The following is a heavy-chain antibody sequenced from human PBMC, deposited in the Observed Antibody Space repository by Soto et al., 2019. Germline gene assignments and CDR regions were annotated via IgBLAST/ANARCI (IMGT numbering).Heavy chain of an antibody. CDR1: GFTFSNYW. Sequence: GGSLRLSCAASGFTFSNYWMGWVRQAPGKGLEWVANIKQDGSEKYYVASVKGRFTITSTNTKNSLYLQMNSLRAEDTAVYYCARLYSGYDYHWFDPWGQGTLVTVSS. V-gene: IGHV3-7*01. CDR3: ARLYSGYDYHWFDP. D-gene: IGHD5-12*01. J-gene: IGHJ5*02. CDR2: IKQDGSEK.